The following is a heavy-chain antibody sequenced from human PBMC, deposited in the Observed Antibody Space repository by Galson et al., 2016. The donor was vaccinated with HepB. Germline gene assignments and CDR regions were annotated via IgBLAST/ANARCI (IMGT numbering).Heavy chain of an antibody. CDR2: ISSDMEGGT. CDR1: GFTFSSYE. J-gene: IGHJ5*02. V-gene: IGHV3-48*03. Sequence: SLRLSCAASGFTFSSYEMNWVRQAPGKGMEWVSYISSDMEGGTNYAASVRGRFIISRDNAQNSLFLQMNNRRAEETAVYYCAGEALGCSGDRGDLWGQGTLVTVSS. D-gene: IGHD2-15*01. CDR3: AGEALGCSGDRGDL.